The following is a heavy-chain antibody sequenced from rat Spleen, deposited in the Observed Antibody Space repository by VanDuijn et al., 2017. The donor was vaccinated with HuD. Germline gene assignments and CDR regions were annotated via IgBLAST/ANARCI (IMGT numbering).Heavy chain of an antibody. D-gene: IGHD4-3*01. CDR1: GFTFSNYG. CDR3: ARHGRGERTYYYVLDA. J-gene: IGHJ4*01. V-gene: IGHV5-25*01. CDR2: ITNTGGST. Sequence: EVQLVESGGGLLQPGRSMKLSCAASGFTFSNYGMAWVRQAPGKGLEWVASITNTGGSTYYPDSVKGRFTISRDNAKSILYLQMDSLQSEDTATYYCARHGRGERTYYYVLDAWGQGASVTVSS.